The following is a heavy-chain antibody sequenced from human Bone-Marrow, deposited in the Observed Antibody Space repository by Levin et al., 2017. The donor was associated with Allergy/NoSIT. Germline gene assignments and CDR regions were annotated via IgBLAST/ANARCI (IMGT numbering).Heavy chain of an antibody. CDR2: IYYSGST. J-gene: IGHJ3*02. CDR1: GGSISSGGYY. CDR3: ARPGYCSGGSCWRYAFDI. D-gene: IGHD2-15*01. V-gene: IGHV4-31*03. Sequence: KASETLSLTCTVSGGSISSGGYYWSWIRQHPGKGLEWIGYIYYSGSTYYNPSLKSRVTISVDTSKNQFSLKLSSVTAADTAVYYCARPGYCSGGSCWRYAFDIWGQGTMVTVSS.